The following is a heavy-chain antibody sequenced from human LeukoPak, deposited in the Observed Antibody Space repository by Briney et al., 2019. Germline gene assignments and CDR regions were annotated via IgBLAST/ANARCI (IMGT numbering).Heavy chain of an antibody. J-gene: IGHJ4*02. Sequence: ASVKVSCKASGYTFTAYYMHWVRQAPGQGLEWMGIINPSGGSTSYAQKFQGRVTMTRDTSTSTVYMELSSLRSEYTAVYYCARVGQWLAEYYFDYCGQGTQVTVSS. CDR3: ARVGQWLAEYYFDY. D-gene: IGHD6-19*01. V-gene: IGHV1-46*01. CDR1: GYTFTAYY. CDR2: INPSGGST.